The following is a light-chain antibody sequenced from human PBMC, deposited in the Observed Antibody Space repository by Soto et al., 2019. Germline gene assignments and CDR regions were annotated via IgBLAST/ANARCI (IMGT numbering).Light chain of an antibody. CDR1: QSVSSNY. CDR3: QQYGSSPPIT. Sequence: EIVLTQSPGTLSLSPGERATLSCRASQSVSSNYFAWYQQKPGQAPRLLIYGASSRATGIPDRFSGSGSGTDFTLTITRLEPEDFAVYFCQQYGSSPPITFGQGTRLEIQ. V-gene: IGKV3-20*01. CDR2: GAS. J-gene: IGKJ5*01.